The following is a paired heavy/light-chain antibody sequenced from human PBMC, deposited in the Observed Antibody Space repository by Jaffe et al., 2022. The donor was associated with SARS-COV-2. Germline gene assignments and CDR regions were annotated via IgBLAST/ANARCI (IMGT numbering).Light chain of an antibody. Sequence: EIVLTQSPGTLSLSPGERATLSCRASQSVSSTYLAWYQQKPGQAPRLLIYGASSRATGIPDRFSGSGSGTDFTLTISRLEPEDFAVYYCQQYGSSTWTFGQGTKVEIK. CDR3: QQYGSSTWT. J-gene: IGKJ1*01. V-gene: IGKV3-20*01. CDR1: QSVSSTY. CDR2: GAS.
Heavy chain of an antibody. J-gene: IGHJ4*02. Sequence: QLQLQESGPGLVKPSETLSLTCTVSGGSISSSSHYWGWIRQPPGKGLEWIGTIYYSGSTYYNPSLKSRVTISVDTSKNQFSLKLSSVTAADTSVYYCARISSNYDILTGYSTSHFDYWGQGTLVTVSS. D-gene: IGHD3-9*01. V-gene: IGHV4-39*01. CDR2: IYYSGST. CDR1: GGSISSSSHY. CDR3: ARISSNYDILTGYSTSHFDY.